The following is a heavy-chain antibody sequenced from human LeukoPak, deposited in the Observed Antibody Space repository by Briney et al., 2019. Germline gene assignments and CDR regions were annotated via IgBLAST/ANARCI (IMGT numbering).Heavy chain of an antibody. CDR3: AKDADISVELVVITSFDS. CDR2: ISGSGNRA. Sequence: GGSLRLSCAASRFTFSTYGMNWVRQTPGKGLEWVSAISGSGNRAYHADSVKGRFTISRDNSKNMLYLQINSLRAEDTALYYCAKDADISVELVVITSFDSWGQGTLGTVSS. J-gene: IGHJ4*02. D-gene: IGHD3-22*01. CDR1: RFTFSTYG. V-gene: IGHV3-23*01.